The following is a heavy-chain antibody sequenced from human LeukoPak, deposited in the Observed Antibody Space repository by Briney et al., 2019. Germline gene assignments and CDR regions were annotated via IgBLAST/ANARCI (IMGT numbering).Heavy chain of an antibody. V-gene: IGHV4-61*02. Sequence: PSQTLSLTCTVSGGSISSGSYYWSWIRQPAGKGLEWIGRIYTSGSTNYNPSLKSRVTISVDTSKTQFSLKLSSVTAADTAVYYCARELGENYDFWSGYYTLDYWGQGTLVTISS. J-gene: IGHJ4*02. CDR3: ARELGENYDFWSGYYTLDY. CDR1: GGSISSGSYY. D-gene: IGHD3-3*01. CDR2: IYTSGST.